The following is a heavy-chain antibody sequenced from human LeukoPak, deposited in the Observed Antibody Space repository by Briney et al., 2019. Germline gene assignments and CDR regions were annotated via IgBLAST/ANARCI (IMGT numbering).Heavy chain of an antibody. CDR1: GDSVSSNSAS. D-gene: IGHD1-26*01. CDR3: ARDPDSSYEWGPFDP. CDR2: TYYRSKWNT. Sequence: SQTLSLTCAISGDSVSSNSASWNWVRQSPSRGLEWLGRTYYRSKWNTDYAVSVKGRITINPDTSKNQFSLYLNSVTPEDTAVYYCARDPDSSYEWGPFDPWGQGTLVTVSS. V-gene: IGHV6-1*01. J-gene: IGHJ5*02.